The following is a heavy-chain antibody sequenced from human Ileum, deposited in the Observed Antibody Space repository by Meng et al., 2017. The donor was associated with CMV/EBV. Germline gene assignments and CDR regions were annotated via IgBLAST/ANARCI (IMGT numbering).Heavy chain of an antibody. D-gene: IGHD2-2*01. Sequence: GESLKISCAASGFTFSSFEMNWVSLAPGKGLEWVSYISRAATYTLYADSVEGRFTISRDDAKNSLYLQMNSLREEDTAIYYCAREPPDRSSSSTSPVSDYWGQGTLVTVSS. J-gene: IGHJ4*02. CDR1: GFTFSSFE. CDR2: ISRAATYT. V-gene: IGHV3-48*03. CDR3: AREPPDRSSSSTSPVSDY.